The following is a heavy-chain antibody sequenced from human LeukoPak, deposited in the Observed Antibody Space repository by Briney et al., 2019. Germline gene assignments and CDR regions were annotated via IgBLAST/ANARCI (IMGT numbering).Heavy chain of an antibody. CDR2: INPSGGST. Sequence: ASVKVSCKASGYTFTSYYMHWVRQAPGQGLEWMGIINPSGGSTSYAQKLQGRVTMTTDTSTSTAYMELRSLRSDDTAVYYCARVPVEMATIIDYWGQGTLVTVSS. J-gene: IGHJ4*02. CDR3: ARVPVEMATIIDY. V-gene: IGHV1-46*01. CDR1: GYTFTSYY. D-gene: IGHD5-24*01.